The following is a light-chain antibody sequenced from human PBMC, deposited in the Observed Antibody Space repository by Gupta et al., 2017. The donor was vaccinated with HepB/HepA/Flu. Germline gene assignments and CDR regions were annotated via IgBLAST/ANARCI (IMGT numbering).Light chain of an antibody. J-gene: IGKJ3*01. CDR3: QQSYTPPVT. CDR1: QSINSH. CDR2: AAS. V-gene: IGKV1-39*01. Sequence: DIQMSQSPSSLSASVGDRITITCRASQSINSHLNWYQQKPGKTPKLLIYAASTLEPGVPSRFTGNGSGTDFTLTINKLQAEHFATYYCQQSYTPPVTFGHGTMVDI.